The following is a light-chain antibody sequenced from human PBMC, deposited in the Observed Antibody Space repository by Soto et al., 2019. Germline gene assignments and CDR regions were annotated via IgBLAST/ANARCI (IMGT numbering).Light chain of an antibody. CDR3: SSYTTSSTYV. Sequence: QSALTQPASVSASPGQSITISCTGTSGDVGGYNYVSWYQQHPGEAPKVIIYDVSDRPSGVSNRCSGSKSGNTASLTVSGLQAEDEADYYCSSYTTSSTYVFGTGTKVTVL. CDR1: SGDVGGYNY. V-gene: IGLV2-14*03. J-gene: IGLJ1*01. CDR2: DVS.